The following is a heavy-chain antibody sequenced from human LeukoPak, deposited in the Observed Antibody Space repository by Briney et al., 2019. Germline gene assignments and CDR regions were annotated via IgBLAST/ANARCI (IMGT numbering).Heavy chain of an antibody. J-gene: IGHJ6*03. CDR3: ARVGSGSRYYYYYMDV. CDR2: IYTSGST. D-gene: IGHD3-10*01. V-gene: IGHV4-4*07. Sequence: SETLSLTCTVSGGSISSYYWSWIRQPAGKGLEWIGRIYTSGSTNYNPSLKSRVTMSVDTSKNQFSLKLSSVTAADTAVYYCARVGSGSRYYYYYMDVWGKGTTVTISS. CDR1: GGSISSYY.